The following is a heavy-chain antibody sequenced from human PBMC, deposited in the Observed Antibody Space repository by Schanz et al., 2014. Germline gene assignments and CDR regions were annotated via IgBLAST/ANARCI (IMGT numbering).Heavy chain of an antibody. Sequence: QVQLVQSGPEAKKPGASVKVSCQASGYTLKDHAMHWVRQAPGQSLEWLGWINPANGNTHYSPRLNGRVAISSDTAASTVYLHFSSLKSDDTAIYYCARDLIAAAESWFDPWGQGTPITVSS. V-gene: IGHV1-3*01. D-gene: IGHD6-13*01. J-gene: IGHJ5*02. CDR1: GYTLKDHA. CDR3: ARDLIAAAESWFDP. CDR2: INPANGNT.